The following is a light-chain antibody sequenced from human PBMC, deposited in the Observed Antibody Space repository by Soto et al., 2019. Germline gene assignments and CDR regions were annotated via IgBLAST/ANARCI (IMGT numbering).Light chain of an antibody. V-gene: IGKV3-11*01. CDR3: QQRSNWPIT. J-gene: IGKJ5*01. Sequence: EIVLTQSPATLSLSPGERATLSCRASQSVSSYLAWYQQKPGQAPRLLIYDASNRATGIPARFSGSGSGTDFTLTISSLEPEDFAVYYCQQRSNWPITFGQWTRLEI. CDR2: DAS. CDR1: QSVSSY.